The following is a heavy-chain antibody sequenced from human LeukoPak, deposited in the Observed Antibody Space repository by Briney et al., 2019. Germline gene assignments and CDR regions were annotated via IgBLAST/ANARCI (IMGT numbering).Heavy chain of an antibody. CDR1: GFTFSSYE. V-gene: IGHV3-48*03. CDR2: ITSSGNNI. D-gene: IGHD4-17*01. J-gene: IGHJ4*02. Sequence: GGSLRLSCAASGFTFSSYEMNWVRQAPGKGLEWVSYITSSGNNIYYADSVKGRFTISRDNAKNSLYLQMNSLRAEDTAVYYCARLTTMTTTGGPFDYWGRGTLVTFS. CDR3: ARLTTMTTTGGPFDY.